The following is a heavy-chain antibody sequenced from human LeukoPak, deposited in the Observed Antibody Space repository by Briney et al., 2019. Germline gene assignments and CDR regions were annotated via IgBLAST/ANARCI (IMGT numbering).Heavy chain of an antibody. CDR3: ASGGRVTFDY. D-gene: IGHD3-16*01. Sequence: ASVKVSCKDSGYTFVAYHMHWVRQAPGEGLEWMGRIHPSSGATNYAQRFQGRVTLTRDTSINTAYMELSRLTSDDTAVYYCASGGRVTFDYWGQGTLVTVSS. CDR1: GYTFVAYH. CDR2: IHPSSGAT. J-gene: IGHJ4*02. V-gene: IGHV1-2*06.